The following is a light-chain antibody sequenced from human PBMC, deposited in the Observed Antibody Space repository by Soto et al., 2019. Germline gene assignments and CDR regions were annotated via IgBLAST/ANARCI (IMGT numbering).Light chain of an antibody. J-gene: IGKJ4*01. CDR1: QSVSST. CDR3: QQYNNWPLT. Sequence: EIVLTQSPATLSVSPGERATLSCRASQSVSSTLAWYQQKPGQAPRLLIYGASTRATGIPARLSGSGSGTEFTLTISSLQSEDFAVYYCQQYNNWPLTFGGGTKVESK. V-gene: IGKV3D-15*01. CDR2: GAS.